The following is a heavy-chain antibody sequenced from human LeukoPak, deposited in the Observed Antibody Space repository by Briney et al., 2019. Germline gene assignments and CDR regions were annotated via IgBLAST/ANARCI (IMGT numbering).Heavy chain of an antibody. CDR1: GFTFSSYE. V-gene: IGHV3-48*03. CDR3: ARTVARIGY. Sequence: PGGSLRLSCAASGFTFSSYEMNWVRQAPGKGLEWVSHISSSGSTIYYTDSVKGRFTISRDNSNNSLYLQMNSLRAEDTAIYYCARTVARIGYWGQGTLVTVSS. D-gene: IGHD4-23*01. CDR2: ISSSGSTI. J-gene: IGHJ4*02.